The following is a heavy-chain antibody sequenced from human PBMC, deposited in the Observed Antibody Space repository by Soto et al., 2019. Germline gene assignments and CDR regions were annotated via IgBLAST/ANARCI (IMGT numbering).Heavy chain of an antibody. CDR1: GFSLSTSGVG. CDR2: IYWDDDN. V-gene: IGHV2-5*02. D-gene: IGHD3-22*01. J-gene: IGHJ4*02. CDR3: AHRGTYYYGRSGYFPFDS. Sequence: QITLKESGPTLVKPTQTLTLTCTFSGFSLSTSGVGVGWIRQPPGKALEWLALIYWDDDNRYSPSLKSRITITKDTSNNQVVLTMTNMDPVDTATYYWAHRGTYYYGRSGYFPFDSWGQGTQVTVSS.